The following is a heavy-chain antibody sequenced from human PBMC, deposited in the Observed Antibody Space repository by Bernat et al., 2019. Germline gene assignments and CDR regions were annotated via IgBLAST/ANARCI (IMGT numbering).Heavy chain of an antibody. D-gene: IGHD3-10*01. Sequence: EVQLVESGGGLVQPGGSLRLSCAASGFTFSDHYMDWLRQAPGKGLEWVGRIRGKANSYTTEYAASVKARFTISRDDSKNSLYLQMNSLKTEDTAVYYCARCTTYGGSYWDYWGQGTLVTVSS. CDR2: IRGKANSYTT. J-gene: IGHJ4*02. CDR3: ARCTTYGGSYWDY. CDR1: GFTFSDHY. V-gene: IGHV3-72*01.